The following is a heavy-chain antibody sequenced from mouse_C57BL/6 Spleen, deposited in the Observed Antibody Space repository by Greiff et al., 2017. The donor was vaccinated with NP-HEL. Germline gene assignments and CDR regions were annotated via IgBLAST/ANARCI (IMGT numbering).Heavy chain of an antibody. CDR3: ARWDCYNFDF. V-gene: IGHV1-26*01. CDR1: GYTFTDYY. Sequence: VQLQQSGPELVKPGASVKISCKASGYTFTDYYMNWVKQSHGKSLEWIGDINPNNGGTSYNQKFKGKATLTVDKSSSTACMALRGLTSEDSAVYYCARWDCYNFDFWGTGTPVTVSS. D-gene: IGHD2-12*01. CDR2: INPNNGGT. J-gene: IGHJ1*03.